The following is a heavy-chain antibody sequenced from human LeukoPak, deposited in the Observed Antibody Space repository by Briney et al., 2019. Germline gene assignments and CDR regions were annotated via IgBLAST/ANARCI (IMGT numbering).Heavy chain of an antibody. CDR1: GFTFSSYS. J-gene: IGHJ5*02. D-gene: IGHD2-15*01. CDR2: ISSSSSYI. CDR3: ARGPVVAATRGNWFDP. V-gene: IGHV3-21*01. Sequence: PGGSLRLSCAASGFTFSSYSMNWVRQAPGKGLEWVSSISSSSSYIYYADSVKGRFTISRDNAKNSLYLQMNSLRAEDTAVYYCARGPVVAATRGNWFDPWGQGTLVTVSS.